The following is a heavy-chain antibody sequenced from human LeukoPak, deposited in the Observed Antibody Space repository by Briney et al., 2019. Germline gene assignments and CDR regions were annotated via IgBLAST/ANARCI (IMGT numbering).Heavy chain of an antibody. V-gene: IGHV4-34*01. J-gene: IGHJ4*02. CDR1: GGSFSGYY. Sequence: SQTLSLTCAVYGGSFSGYYWSWIRQPPGKGLEWIGEINHRGSTNYNPSLKSRVTISVNTSKNQFSLKLRSVTAADTAVYYCARAGDSSGYSDHWGQGTLVTVSS. D-gene: IGHD3-22*01. CDR2: INHRGST. CDR3: ARAGDSSGYSDH.